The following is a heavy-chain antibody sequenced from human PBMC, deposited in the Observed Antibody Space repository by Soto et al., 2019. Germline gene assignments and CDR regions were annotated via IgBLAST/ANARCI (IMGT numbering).Heavy chain of an antibody. V-gene: IGHV4-30-4*01. D-gene: IGHD2-8*02. Sequence: TSETLSLTCTVSGGSLSSGDYFWSWIRQPPGKGLEWIGNIYYTGSTYYNPPLKGRVTISVDTSKNQFSLKLTSVTAADTALYYWARKKITGLFDYGGQGTLVTVST. J-gene: IGHJ4*02. CDR2: IYYTGST. CDR1: GGSLSSGDYF. CDR3: ARKKITGLFDY.